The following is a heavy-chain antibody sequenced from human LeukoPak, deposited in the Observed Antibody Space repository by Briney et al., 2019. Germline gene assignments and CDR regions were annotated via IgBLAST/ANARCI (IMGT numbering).Heavy chain of an antibody. Sequence: SETLSLTCTVSGGSIGVSSDYYWGWIRQPPGKGREWIGSFYYGGRTYYNPSLKVRITISVDTSNNQFSLKLSSGTAADTAVYYCARLPPTMVHIDFWGQGTLVTVSS. CDR2: FYYGGRT. CDR1: GGSIGVSSDYY. V-gene: IGHV4-39*01. CDR3: ARLPPTMVHIDF. J-gene: IGHJ4*02. D-gene: IGHD4/OR15-4a*01.